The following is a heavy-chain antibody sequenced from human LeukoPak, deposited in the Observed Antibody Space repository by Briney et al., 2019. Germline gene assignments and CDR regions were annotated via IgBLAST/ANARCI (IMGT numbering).Heavy chain of an antibody. Sequence: PSETLSLTCAVYGGSFSGYFWSWIRQPPGEGLEWIGEINHSGSTNYSPSLKSRVTISVDTSKNQFSLNLSSVTAADTAVYYCARPEYYYDSSGYYSEYFQHWGQGTPVTVSS. J-gene: IGHJ1*01. CDR2: INHSGST. CDR3: ARPEYYYDSSGYYSEYFQH. CDR1: GGSFSGYF. V-gene: IGHV4-34*01. D-gene: IGHD3-22*01.